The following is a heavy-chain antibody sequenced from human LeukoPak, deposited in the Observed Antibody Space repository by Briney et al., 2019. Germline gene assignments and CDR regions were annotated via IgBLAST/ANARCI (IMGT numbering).Heavy chain of an antibody. CDR2: ISSSSSYI. CDR1: GFTFSSYS. D-gene: IGHD2-2*01. J-gene: IGHJ4*02. Sequence: GGSLRLPCAASGFTFSSYSMNWVRQAPGKGLEWVSTISSSSSYIYYSDSVKGRFTISRDNAKNSLYLQMNSLRAEDTAVYYCARGYQLLPIDYWGQGTLVTVSS. V-gene: IGHV3-21*01. CDR3: ARGYQLLPIDY.